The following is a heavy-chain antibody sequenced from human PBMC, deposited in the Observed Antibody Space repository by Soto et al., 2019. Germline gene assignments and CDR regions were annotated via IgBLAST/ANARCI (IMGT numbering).Heavy chain of an antibody. J-gene: IGHJ4*02. CDR1: GGSISSSSYY. V-gene: IGHV4-39*01. D-gene: IGHD3-10*01. CDR2: IYYSGST. Sequence: SETLSLTCTVSGGSISSSSYYWGWIRQPPGKGLEWIGSIYYSGSTYYNPSLKSRVTISVDTSKNQFSLKLSSVTAADTAVYYCVRDITMVREDWGQGTLVTVSS. CDR3: VRDITMVRED.